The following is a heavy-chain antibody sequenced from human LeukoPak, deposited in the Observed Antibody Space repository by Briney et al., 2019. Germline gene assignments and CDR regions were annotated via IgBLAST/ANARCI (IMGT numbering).Heavy chain of an antibody. D-gene: IGHD2-2*03. J-gene: IGHJ5*02. CDR2: ISGSGGST. CDR3: AKEGGYCSSTSCYPGWFDP. V-gene: IGHV3-23*01. CDR1: GFTFSSYA. Sequence: PGGSLRLSCAASGFTFSSYAMSWVRQAPGKGLEWVSAISGSGGSTYYADSVKGRFTISRDNSKNTLYLQMNSLRAEDTAVYYCAKEGGYCSSTSCYPGWFDPWGQGTLVTVSS.